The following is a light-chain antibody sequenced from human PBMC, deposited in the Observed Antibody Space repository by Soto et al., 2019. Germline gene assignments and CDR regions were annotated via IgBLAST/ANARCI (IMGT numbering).Light chain of an antibody. CDR3: VLYMGSGISA. J-gene: IGLJ2*01. CDR1: SGSVSTSYY. V-gene: IGLV8-61*01. CDR2: NTY. Sequence: QTVVTQEPSFSVSPGGTVTLTCGLSSGSVSTSYYPSWYQQTPGQAPRTLIYNTYTRSSGVPDRFSASILGDKAALTITGAQADDESHYYCVLYMGSGISAFGGGTKLTVL.